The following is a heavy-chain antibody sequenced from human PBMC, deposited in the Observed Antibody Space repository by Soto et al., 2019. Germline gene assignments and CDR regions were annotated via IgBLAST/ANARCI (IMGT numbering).Heavy chain of an antibody. CDR2: INAGNGNT. CDR3: ARDWNNEGATRDYFDY. V-gene: IGHV1-3*01. CDR1: GYTFTSYA. Sequence: QVQLVQSGAEVKKPGASVKVSCKASGYTFTSYAMHWVRQAPGQRLEWMGWINAGNGNTKYSQKFQGRVTITRDTSASTAYMELSSLRSEDTAVYYCARDWNNEGATRDYFDYWGQGTLVTVSS. J-gene: IGHJ4*02. D-gene: IGHD1-26*01.